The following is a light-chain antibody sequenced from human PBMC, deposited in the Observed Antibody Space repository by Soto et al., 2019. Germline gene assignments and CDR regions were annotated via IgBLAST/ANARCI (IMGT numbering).Light chain of an antibody. J-gene: IGLJ3*02. Sequence: SVLTQPPSVSAAPGQKVTISCSGSSSNIGNNYVSWYQQLPGTAPKLLMYENNKRPSGIPDRFSGSKSGTSATLGITGLQTGDEADYYCGTWDSSLSAWVFGGGTKVTVL. CDR1: SSNIGNNY. V-gene: IGLV1-51*02. CDR3: GTWDSSLSAWV. CDR2: ENN.